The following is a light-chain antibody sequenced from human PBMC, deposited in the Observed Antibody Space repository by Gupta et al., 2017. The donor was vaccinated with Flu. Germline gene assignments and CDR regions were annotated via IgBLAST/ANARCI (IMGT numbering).Light chain of an antibody. CDR2: WAS. Sequence: DIEMIQSPDSLAVSLGERATINCKSSQSLLYRSDNKNYLAWYQQKPGQPPKLLIYWASSRQYGVPDRFSGSGSGTDFSLTISSLQAEDVAVYFCQQYYSPLLYSFGQGTKLEI. V-gene: IGKV4-1*01. CDR1: QSLLYRSDNKNY. CDR3: QQYYSPLLYS. J-gene: IGKJ2*03.